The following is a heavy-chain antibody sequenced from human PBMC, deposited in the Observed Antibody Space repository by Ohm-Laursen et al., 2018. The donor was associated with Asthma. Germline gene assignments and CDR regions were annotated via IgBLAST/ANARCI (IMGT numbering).Heavy chain of an antibody. CDR1: GFTVTGNY. CDR3: ARAQVGAMRGLDV. D-gene: IGHD1-26*01. CDR2: IFRTGHT. V-gene: IGHV3-53*01. J-gene: IGHJ6*02. Sequence: SLRLSCTASGFTVTGNYMTWVRQAPGKGLEWVSVIFRTGHTFYADYVMGRFIISRDKSQNRLYLQMNSLRAEDTAVYYCARAQVGAMRGLDVWGQGTTVTVSS.